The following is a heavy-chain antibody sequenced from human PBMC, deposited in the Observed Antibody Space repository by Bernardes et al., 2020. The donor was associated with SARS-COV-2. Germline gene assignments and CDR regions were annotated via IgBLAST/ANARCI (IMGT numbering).Heavy chain of an antibody. CDR3: ARGGSGWLPRD. D-gene: IGHD5-12*01. V-gene: IGHV3-74*01. Sequence: GGSLRLSCAASGFTFSSYWMHWVRQAPGKGLVWVSRINSDGSSTSYADSVKGRFTISRDNAKNTLYLQMNSLRAEDTAVYYCARGGSGWLPRDWGQGTLVTVSS. CDR2: INSDGSST. J-gene: IGHJ4*02. CDR1: GFTFSSYW.